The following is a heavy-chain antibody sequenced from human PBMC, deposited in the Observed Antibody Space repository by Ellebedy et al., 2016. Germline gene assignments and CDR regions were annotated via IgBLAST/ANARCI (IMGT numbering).Heavy chain of an antibody. J-gene: IGHJ6*02. CDR1: GYTFTSYG. CDR3: ARDYGYCSSTSCYMTGMDV. D-gene: IGHD2-2*02. Sequence: ASVKVSCXASGYTFTSYGIRWVRQAPGQGLEWMGWISAYNGNTNYAQKLQGRVTMTTDTSTSTAYMELRSLRSDDTAVYYCARDYGYCSSTSCYMTGMDVWGQGTTVTVSS. V-gene: IGHV1-18*04. CDR2: ISAYNGNT.